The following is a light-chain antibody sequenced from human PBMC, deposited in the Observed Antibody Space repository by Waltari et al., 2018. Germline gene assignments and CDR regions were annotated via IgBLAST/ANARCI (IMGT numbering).Light chain of an antibody. CDR2: DAS. V-gene: IGKV3-11*01. CDR3: QQRSNWPRT. Sequence: EIVLTQSPATLSLSPGERATISCSASQSVSSYLAWYHQKPGQAPRLLIYDASNRATGIPARFSGSGSGTDFTLTISSLEPEDFAVYYCQQRSNWPRTFGQGTKLEIK. J-gene: IGKJ2*01. CDR1: QSVSSY.